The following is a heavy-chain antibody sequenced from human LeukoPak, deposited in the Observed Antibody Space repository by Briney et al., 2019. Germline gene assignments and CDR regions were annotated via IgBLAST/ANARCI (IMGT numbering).Heavy chain of an antibody. CDR2: IYYSGST. CDR1: GGSISSSNYY. Sequence: SETLSLTCTVSGGSISSSNYYWGWIRQPPGKGLEWIGNIYYSGSTYYNPSLKSRVTISVDTSKNQFSLKLSSVPAADTAVYYCARVYNWFDPWGQGTLVTVSS. CDR3: ARVYNWFDP. V-gene: IGHV4-39*01. J-gene: IGHJ5*02.